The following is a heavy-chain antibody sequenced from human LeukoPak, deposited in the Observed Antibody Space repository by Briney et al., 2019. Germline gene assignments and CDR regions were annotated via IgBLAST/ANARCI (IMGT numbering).Heavy chain of an antibody. V-gene: IGHV3-49*04. Sequence: GGSLRLSCTASGFTFGDYAMSWVRQAPGKGLEWVAFIRSKAYGGTTEYAASVKGRFTISRDDSKSIAYLQMNSLKTEDTAVYYCTRVSRSIWTNNWFDPWGQGTLVTASS. CDR2: IRSKAYGGTT. D-gene: IGHD3/OR15-3a*01. CDR3: TRVSRSIWTNNWFDP. J-gene: IGHJ5*02. CDR1: GFTFGDYA.